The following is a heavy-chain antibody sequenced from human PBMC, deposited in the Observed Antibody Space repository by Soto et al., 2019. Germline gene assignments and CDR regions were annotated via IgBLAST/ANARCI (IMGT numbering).Heavy chain of an antibody. Sequence: SETLSLTCTVSGGSISSSTYYWGWIRQSPGQGLEWIGNIYYSGNTYYNPSLKSRVTISLDTSKNQFSLRLSSVTAADTTVFYCASLPHRRGATTSYFDLWGQGTLVTVSS. D-gene: IGHD1-26*01. J-gene: IGHJ4*02. CDR1: GGSISSSTYY. CDR3: ASLPHRRGATTSYFDL. CDR2: IYYSGNT. V-gene: IGHV4-39*01.